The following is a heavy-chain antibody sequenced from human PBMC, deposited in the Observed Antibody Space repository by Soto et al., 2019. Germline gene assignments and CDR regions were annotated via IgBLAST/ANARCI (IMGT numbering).Heavy chain of an antibody. CDR3: ARDQGPIVLEWSGGMEV. CDR1: GFTFSSYA. J-gene: IGHJ6*02. Sequence: GSLRLSCAASGFTFSSYAMHWVRQAPGKGLEWVAVIXYXGSNKYXADSVKGRFTISRDNSRNTLYLKMKSLRAEDTAVYYCARDQGPIVLEWSGGMEVWGQGTTVTVSS. CDR2: IXYXGSNK. D-gene: IGHD3-3*01. V-gene: IGHV3-30-3*01.